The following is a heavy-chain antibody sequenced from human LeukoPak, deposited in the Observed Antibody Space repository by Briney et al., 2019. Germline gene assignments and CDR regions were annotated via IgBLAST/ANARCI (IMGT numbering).Heavy chain of an antibody. D-gene: IGHD4-23*01. J-gene: IGHJ4*01. V-gene: IGHV3-33*05. CDR3: APTVARDY. Sequence: GGSLRLSCAASGLTFGSYGMHWVRQAPGKGLEWVAVISYEGSSQYYADSVKGRFTISRDNAKNSLYLQMNRLRAEDTAVYYCAPTVARDYWGQPTPVTVSS. CDR1: GLTFGSYG. CDR2: ISYEGSSQ.